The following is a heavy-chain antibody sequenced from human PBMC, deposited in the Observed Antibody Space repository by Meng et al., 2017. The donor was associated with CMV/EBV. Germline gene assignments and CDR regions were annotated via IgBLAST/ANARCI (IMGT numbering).Heavy chain of an antibody. CDR2: ISAYNGNT. CDR3: ARGNSSYRRSFYYGMDV. Sequence: ASVKVSCKASGYTFTSYGISWVRQAPGQGLEWMGWISAYNGNTNYPQKLQGRVTMTTDTSTSTAYMELSSLRSEDTAVYYCARGNSSYRRSFYYGMDVWGQGTTVTVSS. D-gene: IGHD6-6*01. J-gene: IGHJ6*02. V-gene: IGHV1-18*01. CDR1: GYTFTSYG.